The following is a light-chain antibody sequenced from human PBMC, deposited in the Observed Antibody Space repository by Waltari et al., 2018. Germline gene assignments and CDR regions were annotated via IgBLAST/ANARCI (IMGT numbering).Light chain of an antibody. CDR2: DAS. V-gene: IGKV3-11*01. J-gene: IGKJ4*01. CDR1: QSVDNY. Sequence: TALTQSPATMSLSPGERATLSCRASQSVDNYLAWYQQKPGQAPRLLIYDASNRATGIPARFSGSGSGTDFTLTISSLEPEDFAVYYCQQRKIWPPLTFGGGTKVE. CDR3: QQRKIWPPLT.